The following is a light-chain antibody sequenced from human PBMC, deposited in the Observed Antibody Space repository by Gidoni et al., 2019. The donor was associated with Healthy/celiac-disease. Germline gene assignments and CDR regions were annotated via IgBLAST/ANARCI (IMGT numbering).Light chain of an antibody. Sequence: EIVMTQSPATLSVSPGERATLSCRASQSVSSNLAWYQQKPGQAPRLLIYGASPRATGIPARFSGSGSGTEFTLTISSLQSEDFAVYYCQQYNNWPRRALTFGGGTKVEIK. J-gene: IGKJ4*01. CDR2: GAS. V-gene: IGKV3-15*01. CDR1: QSVSSN. CDR3: QQYNNWPRRALT.